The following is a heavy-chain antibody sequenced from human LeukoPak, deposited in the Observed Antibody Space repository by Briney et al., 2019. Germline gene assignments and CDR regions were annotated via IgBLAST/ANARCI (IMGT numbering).Heavy chain of an antibody. Sequence: GEAPKISCNGSEYSFFSYWIGWVRQMPGKGLEWMGIIYPGDSDTRYSPSFQGQVTISADKSISTAYLQWSSLKASDTAMYYCARQALYWGGNYYGMDVWGKGTTVSVSS. J-gene: IGHJ6*04. CDR1: EYSFFSYW. V-gene: IGHV5-51*01. CDR3: ARQALYWGGNYYGMDV. D-gene: IGHD7-27*01. CDR2: IYPGDSDT.